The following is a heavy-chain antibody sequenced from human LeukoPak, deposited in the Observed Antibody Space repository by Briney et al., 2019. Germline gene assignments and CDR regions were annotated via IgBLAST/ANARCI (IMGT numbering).Heavy chain of an antibody. Sequence: ASVTVSCTASGYTFTGYYMHWVRQAPGQGLEWMGWINPNSGGTNYAQKFQGRVTMTRDTSISTAYMELSRLRSDDTAVYYCARDLKGYSYGLDWGQGTLVTVSS. D-gene: IGHD5-18*01. J-gene: IGHJ4*02. CDR2: INPNSGGT. CDR3: ARDLKGYSYGLD. CDR1: GYTFTGYY. V-gene: IGHV1-2*02.